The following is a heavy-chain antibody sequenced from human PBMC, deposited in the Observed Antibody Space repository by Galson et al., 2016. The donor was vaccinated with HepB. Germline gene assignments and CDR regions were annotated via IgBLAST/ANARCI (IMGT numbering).Heavy chain of an antibody. CDR3: ARGTVVTAGVDN. V-gene: IGHV3-7*03. CDR2: IKQDGSME. CDR1: GFTFSNHW. D-gene: IGHD4-23*01. J-gene: IGHJ4*02. Sequence: SLRLSCAASGFTFSNHWMNWVRQAPGKGLEWVANIKQDGSMENFVDSVRDRFIISRDNAENSVYLQMNSLRTEATAVYYCARGTVVTAGVDNWGQGTLVTVSS.